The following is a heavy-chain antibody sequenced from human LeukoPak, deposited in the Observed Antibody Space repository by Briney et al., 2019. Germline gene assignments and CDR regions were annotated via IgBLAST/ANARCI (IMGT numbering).Heavy chain of an antibody. J-gene: IGHJ4*02. CDR2: IYYSGST. CDR3: ARRKTGYCSSTSCYAIPEFDY. V-gene: IGHV4-59*12. D-gene: IGHD2-2*03. Sequence: SETLSFTCTVSGGSISSYYWSWIRQPPGKGLEWIGYIYYSGSTNYNPSLKSRVTISVDTSKNQFSLKLSSVTAADTAVYYCARRKTGYCSSTSCYAIPEFDYWGQGTLVTVSS. CDR1: GGSISSYY.